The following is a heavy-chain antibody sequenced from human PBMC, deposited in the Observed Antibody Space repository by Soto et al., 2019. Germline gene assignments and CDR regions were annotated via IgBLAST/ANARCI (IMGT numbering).Heavy chain of an antibody. CDR2: IYYSGST. V-gene: IGHV4-59*01. CDR3: ARASIPFDTTGSGYNWFDP. J-gene: IGHJ5*02. D-gene: IGHD3-22*01. Sequence: QVQLQESGPGLVKPSETLSLTCTVSGGSISSFYWSWIRQPPGKGLEWIAYIYYSGSTNYNPSLQSRATXSXDXTKNQFSLKLSSVTAADTAVYYCARASIPFDTTGSGYNWFDPWGQGTLVTVSS. CDR1: GGSISSFY.